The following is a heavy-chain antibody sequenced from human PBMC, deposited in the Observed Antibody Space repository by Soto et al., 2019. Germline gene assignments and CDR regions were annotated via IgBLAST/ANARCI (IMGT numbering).Heavy chain of an antibody. D-gene: IGHD3-9*01. V-gene: IGHV1-69*08. CDR1: GGTFSSYT. J-gene: IGHJ6*02. CDR2: IIPILGIA. Sequence: QVQLVQSGAEVKKPGSSVKVSCKASGGTFSSYTISWVRQAPGQGLEWMGRIIPILGIANYAQKFQGRVTITADKSTSTAYMELSSLRSEDTAVYYCARDVLRYFDWLKPYYYYGMDVWGQGTTVTVSS. CDR3: ARDVLRYFDWLKPYYYYGMDV.